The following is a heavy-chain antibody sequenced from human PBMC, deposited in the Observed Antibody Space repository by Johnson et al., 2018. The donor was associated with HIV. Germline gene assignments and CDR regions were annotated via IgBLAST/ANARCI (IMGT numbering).Heavy chain of an antibody. V-gene: IGHV3-9*01. D-gene: IGHD1-26*01. J-gene: IGHJ3*02. CDR3: AKGASGSQRRGAFHI. Sequence: EVQLVESGGVVVQPGGSLRLSCETSRFTFDDYAMHWVRQAPGKGLEWVSGISWNSGSIGYADSVKGRFTISRDNAKNSLYLQMNSLRAEDTAVYYCAKGASGSQRRGAFHIWGQGTMVTVSS. CDR1: RFTFDDYA. CDR2: ISWNSGSI.